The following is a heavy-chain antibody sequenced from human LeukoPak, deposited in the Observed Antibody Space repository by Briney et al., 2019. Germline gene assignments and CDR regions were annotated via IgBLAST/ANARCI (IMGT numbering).Heavy chain of an antibody. CDR1: GYRFINYW. Sequence: GESLKISCKGSGYRFINYWIGGVRQMPGKGLEYMGIIHPGNSISRYSPSFQGQVTISVDKSISTACLQWSTLKASDTAMYYCARSPSYYDNSGYYYFDHWGQGTLVTVSS. CDR3: ARSPSYYDNSGYYYFDH. V-gene: IGHV5-51*01. CDR2: IHPGNSIS. D-gene: IGHD3-22*01. J-gene: IGHJ4*02.